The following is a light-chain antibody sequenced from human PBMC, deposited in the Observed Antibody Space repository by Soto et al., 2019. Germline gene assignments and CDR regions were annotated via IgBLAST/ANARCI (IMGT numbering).Light chain of an antibody. CDR3: QQIHSSSSYT. V-gene: IGKV1-39*01. J-gene: IGKJ2*01. Sequence: DIPMTQSPSSLSASVGDRVTITCRASQNIRNYLNWYQQRPGKTPNLLVYAASNLRSGVPSRFRGSGSGTLFTLIITTLQPEDFATYYCQQIHSSSSYTFGQGTRVDIK. CDR2: AAS. CDR1: QNIRNY.